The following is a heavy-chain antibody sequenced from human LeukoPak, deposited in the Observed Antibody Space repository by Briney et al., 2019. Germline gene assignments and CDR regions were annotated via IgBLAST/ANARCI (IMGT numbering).Heavy chain of an antibody. V-gene: IGHV3-23*01. CDR1: GFTFSSYA. J-gene: IGHJ4*02. D-gene: IGHD3-10*01. CDR3: ARDSYYGSGSYYRYTFDY. CDR2: ISGSGGST. Sequence: GSLRLSCAASGFTFSSYAMSWVRQAPGKGLEWVSAISGSGGSTYYADSVKGRFTISRDNSKNTLYLQMNSLRAEDTAVYYCARDSYYGSGSYYRYTFDYWGQGTLVTVSS.